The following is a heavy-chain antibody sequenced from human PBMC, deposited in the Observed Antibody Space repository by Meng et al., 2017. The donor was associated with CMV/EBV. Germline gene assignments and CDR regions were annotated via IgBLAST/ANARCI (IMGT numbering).Heavy chain of an antibody. CDR2: MNPNSGNT. D-gene: IGHD1-26*01. CDR1: GYTFTSYD. Sequence: ASVKVSCKASGYTFTSYDINWVRQATGQGLEWMGWMNPNSGNTGYAQKFQGRVTITRNTSISTAYMELSSLRSEDTAVYYCARLGSGSYLEYYFDYWGQGTLVTVSS. J-gene: IGHJ4*02. CDR3: ARLGSGSYLEYYFDY. V-gene: IGHV1-8*03.